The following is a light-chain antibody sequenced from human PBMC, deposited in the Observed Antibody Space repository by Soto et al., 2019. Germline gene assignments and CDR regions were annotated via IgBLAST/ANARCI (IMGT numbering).Light chain of an antibody. J-gene: IGKJ1*01. V-gene: IGKV1-39*01. CDR2: AAS. CDR3: QQSYNAPFN. Sequence: IQMTQSPSSLSASIGDTVTITCRASQTIDRYLNWFQQKSGQAPKLLMNAASSLRSGVPSRFSASGSGTDFTLTISSLQPEDYATYYCQQSYNAPFNFGQGTKVDIK. CDR1: QTIDRY.